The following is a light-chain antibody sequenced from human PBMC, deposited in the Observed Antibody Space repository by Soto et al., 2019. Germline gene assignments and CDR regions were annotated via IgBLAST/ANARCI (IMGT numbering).Light chain of an antibody. CDR3: QAWGSSTAP. V-gene: IGLV3-1*01. J-gene: IGLJ2*01. CDR1: KLGDKY. CDR2: QDS. Sequence: SYELTQPPSVSVSPGQTASITCSGDKLGDKYACWYQQKPGQSPVLVIYQDSKRPSGIPERFSGSNSGNTATLTISGTQAMEEADYYCQAWGSSTAPLGGGTKLPAL.